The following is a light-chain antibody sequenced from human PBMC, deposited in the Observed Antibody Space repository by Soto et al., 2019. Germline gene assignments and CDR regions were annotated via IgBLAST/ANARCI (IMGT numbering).Light chain of an antibody. V-gene: IGLV1-44*01. Sequence: QSVLTQPPSASGTPGQRVTISCSGSSSNIGSNTVNWYQQLPGTAPKLLIYNNNQWPSGVPDRISGSKSGTSASLAISGLQSEDEADYYCAAWDDSLNAYVFGTGTKLTVL. CDR2: NNN. J-gene: IGLJ1*01. CDR1: SSNIGSNT. CDR3: AAWDDSLNAYV.